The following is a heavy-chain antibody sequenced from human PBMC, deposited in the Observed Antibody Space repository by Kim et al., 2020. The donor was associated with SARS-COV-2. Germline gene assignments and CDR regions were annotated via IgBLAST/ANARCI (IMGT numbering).Heavy chain of an antibody. J-gene: IGHJ3*02. CDR3: ARDLGRGIVASRAFDI. Sequence: KLQGRVTMTTDTSTSTAYMELRSLRSDDTAVYYCARDLGRGIVASRAFDIWGQGTMVTVSS. V-gene: IGHV1-18*01. D-gene: IGHD3-22*01.